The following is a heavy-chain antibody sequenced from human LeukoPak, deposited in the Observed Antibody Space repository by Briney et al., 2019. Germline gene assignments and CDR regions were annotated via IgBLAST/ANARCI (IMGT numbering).Heavy chain of an antibody. V-gene: IGHV3-48*02. CDR1: GFTFSGYS. CDR3: VRETMYAFDI. Sequence: TGGSLRLSCAASGFTFSGYSMNGVRQAPGKGLEWVSYISSSSSALYYADSVKGRFTISRDNAKKSLYLQMNSLRDEDTAVYYCVRETMYAFDIWGQGTIVTVSS. D-gene: IGHD1-1*01. J-gene: IGHJ3*02. CDR2: ISSSSSAL.